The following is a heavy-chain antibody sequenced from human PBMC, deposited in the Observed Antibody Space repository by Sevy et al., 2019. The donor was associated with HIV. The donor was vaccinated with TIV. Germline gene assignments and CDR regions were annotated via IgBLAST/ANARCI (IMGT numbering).Heavy chain of an antibody. Sequence: GGSLRLSCAASGFTLRNYAMSWVRQAPGKGLEWVSGNSGSGGNSYYADSVKGRFTISRDNSKNTLYLQMNNLRAEDTAVYYCAKVPDSSSWYDQFFFDFWGQGTLVTVSS. CDR1: GFTLRNYA. CDR3: AKVPDSSSWYDQFFFDF. D-gene: IGHD6-13*01. J-gene: IGHJ4*02. V-gene: IGHV3-23*01. CDR2: NSGSGGNS.